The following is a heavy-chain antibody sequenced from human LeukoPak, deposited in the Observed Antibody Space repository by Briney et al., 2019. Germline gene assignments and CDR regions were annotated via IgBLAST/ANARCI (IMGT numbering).Heavy chain of an antibody. J-gene: IGHJ4*02. CDR2: ICSSSSYI. CDR1: GFTFSSYS. D-gene: IGHD6-6*01. Sequence: GSLRLSCAASGFTFSSYSMNWVRQAPGKGLEWVSSICSSSSYIYYADSVKGRFTISRDNAKNSLYLQMNSLRAEDTAVYYCARPEYSSSSRVDYWGQGTLVT. CDR3: ARPEYSSSSRVDY. V-gene: IGHV3-21*01.